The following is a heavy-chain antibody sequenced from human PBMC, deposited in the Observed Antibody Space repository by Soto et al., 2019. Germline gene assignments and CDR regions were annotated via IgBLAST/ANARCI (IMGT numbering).Heavy chain of an antibody. CDR3: ARDRITMVRGVDAFDI. CDR2: IIPILGIA. D-gene: IGHD3-10*01. J-gene: IGHJ3*02. Sequence: ASVKVSCKASGGTFSSYTISWVRQAPGQGLEWMGRIIPILGIANYAQKFQGRVTITADKSTSTAYMELSSLRSEDTAVYYCARDRITMVRGVDAFDIWGQGTMVTVSS. V-gene: IGHV1-69*04. CDR1: GGTFSSYT.